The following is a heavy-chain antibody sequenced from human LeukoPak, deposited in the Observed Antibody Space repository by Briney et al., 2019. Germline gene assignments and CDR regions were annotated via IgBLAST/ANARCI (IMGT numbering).Heavy chain of an antibody. Sequence: SETLSLTCTVSGGSISSSSYYWGWIRQPPGKGLEWIGSIYYSGSTYYNPSLKSRVTISVDTSKNQFSLKLSSVTAADTAVYYCARGSMTDCSSCPDAFDIWGQGTMVTVSS. CDR3: ARGSMTDCSSCPDAFDI. D-gene: IGHD2-2*01. J-gene: IGHJ3*02. CDR1: GGSISSSSYY. CDR2: IYYSGST. V-gene: IGHV4-39*07.